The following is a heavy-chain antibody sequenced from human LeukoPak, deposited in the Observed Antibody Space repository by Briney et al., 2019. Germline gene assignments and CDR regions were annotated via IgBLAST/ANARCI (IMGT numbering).Heavy chain of an antibody. Sequence: SETLSLTCTVSGGSISSSSYFWGWIRQPPGKGLEWIGGIYYSGSTYYNPSLKNRVTISVDTSKNQFSLKLSSVTAAGTAVYYCARLVRFTMVRGAHFDYWGQGTLVTASS. D-gene: IGHD3-10*01. CDR2: IYYSGST. CDR3: ARLVRFTMVRGAHFDY. CDR1: GGSISSSSYF. J-gene: IGHJ4*02. V-gene: IGHV4-39*01.